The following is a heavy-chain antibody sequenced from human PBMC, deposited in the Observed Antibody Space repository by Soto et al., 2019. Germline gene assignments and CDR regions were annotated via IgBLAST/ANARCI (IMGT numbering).Heavy chain of an antibody. Sequence: QPGGSLRLSCAASGFAFDDYVMHWVRQPPGRGLEWVSGITWNGGTIRYVDSVKGRFTISRDNAENSLYLQMNSLRPEDTAVYYCAKGGSAALIAPSGRDNWFDPWGQGTQVTAPQ. V-gene: IGHV3-9*01. CDR3: AKGGSAALIAPSGRDNWFDP. CDR1: GFAFDDYV. J-gene: IGHJ5*02. CDR2: ITWNGGTI. D-gene: IGHD6-13*01.